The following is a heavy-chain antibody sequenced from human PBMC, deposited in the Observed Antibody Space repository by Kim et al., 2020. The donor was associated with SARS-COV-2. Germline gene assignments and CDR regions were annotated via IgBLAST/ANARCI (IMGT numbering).Heavy chain of an antibody. CDR2: IGTAGDT. D-gene: IGHD3-10*01. J-gene: IGHJ6*02. CDR3: PRALAMVRGAYYYYYGMDV. V-gene: IGHV3-13*01. CDR1: GFTFSSYD. Sequence: GGSLRLSCAASGFTFSSYDMHWVRQATGKGLEWVSAIGTAGDTYYPGSVKGRFTISRENAKNSLYLQMNSLRAGDTAVYYCPRALAMVRGAYYYYYGMDVWGQGTTVTVSS.